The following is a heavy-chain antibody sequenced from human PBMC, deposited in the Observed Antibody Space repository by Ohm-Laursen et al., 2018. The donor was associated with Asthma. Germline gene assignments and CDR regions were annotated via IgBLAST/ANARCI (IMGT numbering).Heavy chain of an antibody. J-gene: IGHJ6*02. CDR2: IKTDGSSP. CDR3: ARAPEYLAYGLDV. CDR1: GFTFSNYW. Sequence: GSLRLSCTASGFTFSNYWMHWVRQAPGKGLVWVSRIKTDGSSPGHADSVKGRFTISRDNARNTLYLQMNSLRAEDTAVYYCARAPEYLAYGLDVWGQGTTVTVSS. V-gene: IGHV3-74*01. D-gene: IGHD2/OR15-2a*01.